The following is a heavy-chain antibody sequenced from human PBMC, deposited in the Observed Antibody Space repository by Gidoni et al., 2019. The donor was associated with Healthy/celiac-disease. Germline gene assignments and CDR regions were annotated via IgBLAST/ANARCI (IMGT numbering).Heavy chain of an antibody. CDR2: ISYDGSNK. Sequence: QVQLVESGGGVVQPGRSLRLSCAASGFTFSSYGMHWVRQAPDKGLEWVAVISYDGSNKYYADSVKGRFTISRDNSKNTLYLQMNSLRAEDTAVYYCAKDGLRFLEWLPYYFDYWGQGTLVTVSS. V-gene: IGHV3-30*18. J-gene: IGHJ4*02. CDR1: GFTFSSYG. D-gene: IGHD3-3*01. CDR3: AKDGLRFLEWLPYYFDY.